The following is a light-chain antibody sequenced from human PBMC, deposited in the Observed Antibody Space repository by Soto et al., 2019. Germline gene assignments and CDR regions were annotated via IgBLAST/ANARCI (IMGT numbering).Light chain of an antibody. V-gene: IGLV3-21*02. Sequence: SYELTQPPSVSVAPGQTARIPCGGNNIGSKSVHWYQQKPGQARVLVVYDDTDRPSGIPERFSGSNSGNTATLTISRVEAGDDADYYCQVWDSTSDLPVFGTGTKVTVL. CDR1: NIGSKS. J-gene: IGLJ1*01. CDR2: DDT. CDR3: QVWDSTSDLPV.